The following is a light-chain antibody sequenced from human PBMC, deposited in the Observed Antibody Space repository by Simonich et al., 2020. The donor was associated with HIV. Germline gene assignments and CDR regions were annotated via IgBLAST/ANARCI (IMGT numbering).Light chain of an antibody. Sequence: DIQMTQSPSTLSASVGDRVTITCRASQSINNWLAWYQQKPGKAPKLLIYKASSLESGVPSTFSGSGSGTEFTLTISSLQPDDFATYYCQQLNSYFGQGTRLEIK. CDR2: KAS. V-gene: IGKV1-5*03. CDR3: QQLNSY. J-gene: IGKJ5*01. CDR1: QSINNW.